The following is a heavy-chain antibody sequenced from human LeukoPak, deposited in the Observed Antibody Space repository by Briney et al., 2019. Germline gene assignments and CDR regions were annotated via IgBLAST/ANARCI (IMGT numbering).Heavy chain of an antibody. V-gene: IGHV1-46*01. CDR2: INPSGGST. J-gene: IGHJ5*02. D-gene: IGHD4-23*01. Sequence: ASVKVSCKASGYTFSDYYMHWVRQAPGQGLEWMGIINPSGGSTSYAQKLQGRVTMTRDMSTSTDYMALSSLRSEDTAVYYCARDNSVEDTAWWFDPWGQGTLVTVSS. CDR3: ARDNSVEDTAWWFDP. CDR1: GYTFSDYY.